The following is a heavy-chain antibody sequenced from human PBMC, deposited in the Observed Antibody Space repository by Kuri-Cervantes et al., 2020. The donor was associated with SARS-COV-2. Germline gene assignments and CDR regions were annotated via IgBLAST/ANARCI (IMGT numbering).Heavy chain of an antibody. V-gene: IGHV3-30*02. CDR2: IRYDGSNK. CDR3: AGLYSSSWSYDY. J-gene: IGHJ4*02. Sequence: GESLKISCAASGFTFSSHGMHWVRQAPGKGLEWVAFIRYDGSNKYYADSVKGRFTISRDNSKNTLYLQMNSLRAEDTAVYYCAGLYSSSWSYDYWGQGTLVTVSS. CDR1: GFTFSSHG. D-gene: IGHD6-13*01.